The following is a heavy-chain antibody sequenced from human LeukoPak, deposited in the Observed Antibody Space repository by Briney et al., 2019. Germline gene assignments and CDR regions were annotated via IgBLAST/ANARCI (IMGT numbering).Heavy chain of an antibody. J-gene: IGHJ4*02. D-gene: IGHD5-12*01. V-gene: IGHV3-23*01. CDR1: GLVFGKYA. Sequence: GGSLRLSCAASGLVFGKYAMAWVRQAPGKGPECVSIISDDSSFTYYLDSVKGRSTIFRDNSKNTLYLHMNSLKAEDTAVYYCAKGRCSGPGCDSFDYWGQGTLVTVSS. CDR3: AKGRCSGPGCDSFDY. CDR2: ISDDSSFT.